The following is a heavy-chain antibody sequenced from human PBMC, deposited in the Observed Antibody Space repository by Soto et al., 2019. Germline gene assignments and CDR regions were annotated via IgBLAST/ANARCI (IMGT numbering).Heavy chain of an antibody. V-gene: IGHV3-7*04. CDR2: IKPDGSER. CDR3: ATDLNWEHY. CDR1: GFTFGTYW. J-gene: IGHJ4*02. Sequence: EVPLVESGGGLVQPGGSLRLSCAASGFTFGTYWMTWVRQPPGKGLECVADIKPDGSERYYVDSVKGRFTISRDNAKTSLYLHMNSLRAEDTAVYYCATDLNWEHYWGQGTLVTVSS. D-gene: IGHD7-27*01.